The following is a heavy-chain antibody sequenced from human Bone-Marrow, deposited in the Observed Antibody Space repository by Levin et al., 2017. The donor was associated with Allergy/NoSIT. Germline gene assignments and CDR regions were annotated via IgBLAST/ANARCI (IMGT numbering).Heavy chain of an antibody. J-gene: IGHJ4*02. CDR2: ISGSGGST. CDR3: AKSRMSVAPSLFDY. CDR1: GFTFSIHA. D-gene: IGHD6-19*01. V-gene: IGHV3-23*01. Sequence: GGSLRLSCAASGFTFSIHAMSWVRQAPGKGLEWVSGISGSGGSTYYVDPVKGRFSISRDNSKDTIYLQMNSLRAEDTALYYCAKSRMSVAPSLFDYWGQGTLVTVSS.